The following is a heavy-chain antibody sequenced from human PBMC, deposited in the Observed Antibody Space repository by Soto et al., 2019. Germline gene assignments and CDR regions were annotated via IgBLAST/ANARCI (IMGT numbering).Heavy chain of an antibody. Sequence: EVQLVESGGGLVKPGGSLRLSCAASGFTFSSYSMNWVRQAPGKGLEWVSSISSSSSYIYYADSVKGRFTISRDNAKNSLYLQMNSLRAEDTAVYYCARDPNVDTAMVSAWYFDYWGQGTLVSVSS. D-gene: IGHD5-18*01. CDR1: GFTFSSYS. J-gene: IGHJ4*02. CDR2: ISSSSSYI. CDR3: ARDPNVDTAMVSAWYFDY. V-gene: IGHV3-21*01.